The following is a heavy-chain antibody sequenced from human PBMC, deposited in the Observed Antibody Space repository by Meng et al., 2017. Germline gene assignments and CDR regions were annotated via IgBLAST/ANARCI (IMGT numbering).Heavy chain of an antibody. V-gene: IGHV1-46*01. CDR3: ARVVKVGDYVFLGY. D-gene: IGHD4-17*01. Sequence: QGQLGKAGPCVKKPGASGKVHCKASVYTFTSYYMHWVRQAPGQRLEWMGIINPSGGSTSYEQKFQGRVTMTRDTSTSTVYMELSSLRSEDTAVYYCARVVKVGDYVFLGYWGQGTLVTVSS. CDR2: INPSGGST. CDR1: VYTFTSYY. J-gene: IGHJ4*02.